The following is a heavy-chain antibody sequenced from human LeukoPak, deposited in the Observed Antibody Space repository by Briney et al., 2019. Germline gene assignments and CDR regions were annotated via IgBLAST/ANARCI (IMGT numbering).Heavy chain of an antibody. CDR1: GGSISSSSYY. D-gene: IGHD3-22*01. J-gene: IGHJ6*03. CDR3: ARRVTMIVVVMGTNYYYYYMDV. Sequence: SETLSLTCTVSGGSISSSSYYWGWIRQPPGKGLEWIGSIYYSGSTYYNPSLKSRVTISVDTSKNQFSLKLSSVTAADTAVYYCARRVTMIVVVMGTNYYYYYMDVWGKGTTVTISS. CDR2: IYYSGST. V-gene: IGHV4-39*07.